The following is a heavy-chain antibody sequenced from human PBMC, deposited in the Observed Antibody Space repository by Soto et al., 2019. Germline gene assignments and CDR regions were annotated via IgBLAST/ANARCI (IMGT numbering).Heavy chain of an antibody. CDR2: IGPYGNSI. J-gene: IGHJ4*02. CDR1: GFSFRDYF. D-gene: IGHD2-21*01. Sequence: GESLKISCAASGFSFRDYFMSWLRQAPGKGLEWVSYIGPYGNSIYYADSVKGRFTISRDDAAKSLHLHMNSLRTDDTAVYYCARDDHTYGVYWGQGTPVTVSS. CDR3: ARDDHTYGVY. V-gene: IGHV3-11*01.